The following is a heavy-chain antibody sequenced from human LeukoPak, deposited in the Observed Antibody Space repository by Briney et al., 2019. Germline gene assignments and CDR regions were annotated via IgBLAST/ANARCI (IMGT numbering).Heavy chain of an antibody. J-gene: IGHJ6*03. V-gene: IGHV4-39*01. Sequence: SETLSLTCSVSGGTISTSLYHWGWIRQPPGKGLEWIGSLYYSGRTYYNPSLKSRVTISIDTSKNQFSLRLTSVTAADTAVYYCARRYCSGADCYGGDSYYYMDVWGKGTTVTISS. D-gene: IGHD2-2*01. CDR3: ARRYCSGADCYGGDSYYYMDV. CDR2: LYYSGRT. CDR1: GGTISTSLYH.